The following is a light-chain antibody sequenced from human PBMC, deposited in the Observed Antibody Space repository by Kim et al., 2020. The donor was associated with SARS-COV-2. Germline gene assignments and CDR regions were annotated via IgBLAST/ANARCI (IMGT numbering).Light chain of an antibody. CDR3: SSYARSSSYV. CDR1: RSDVGAYQY. V-gene: IGLV2-14*04. CDR2: DVS. Sequence: GRSITISCPGTRSDVGAYQYVSWYQQQPGKAPELSIFDVSERPSGISNRFYGYKSGNTASLTISGLQAEDEADYYCSSYARSSSYVFGTGTKVTVL. J-gene: IGLJ1*01.